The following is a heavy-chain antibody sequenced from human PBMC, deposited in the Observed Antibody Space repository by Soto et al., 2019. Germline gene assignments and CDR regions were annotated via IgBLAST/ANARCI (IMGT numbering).Heavy chain of an antibody. V-gene: IGHV3-23*01. D-gene: IGHD3-22*01. CDR1: GFTFSSYA. CDR2: ISGSGGST. CDR3: AKDLRGYYYDSSGYCFDY. Sequence: GGSLRLSCAASGFTFSSYAISCVRHSPFKGLEWVSAISGSGGSTYYADSVKGRFTISRDNSKNTLYLQMNSLRAEDTAVYYCAKDLRGYYYDSSGYCFDYWGRGTLVTVSS. J-gene: IGHJ4*02.